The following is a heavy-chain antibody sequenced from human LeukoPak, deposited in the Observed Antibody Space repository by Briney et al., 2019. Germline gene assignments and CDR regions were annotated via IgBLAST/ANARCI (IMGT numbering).Heavy chain of an antibody. CDR3: ATSTMGAGYFDD. Sequence: GGCLRLSCEPPVYSFKNYSTKGVRQAPGKGLGWVANILKDGGEKHYVESVKGRFTISRDNAKNLVYLQLNSLRAEDTAVYYCATSTMGAGYFDDWGQGTLVTVCS. V-gene: IGHV3-7*01. CDR2: ILKDGGEK. J-gene: IGHJ4*02. D-gene: IGHD3-16*01. CDR1: VYSFKNYS.